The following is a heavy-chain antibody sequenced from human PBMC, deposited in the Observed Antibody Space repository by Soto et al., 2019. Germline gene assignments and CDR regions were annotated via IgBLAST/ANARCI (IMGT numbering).Heavy chain of an antibody. V-gene: IGHV1-2*04. D-gene: IGHD3-9*01. CDR1: GYTFTGYY. CDR2: INPNSGGT. Sequence: QVQLVQSGAEVKKPGAPVKVSCKASGYTFTGYYMHWVRQAPGQGLEWMGWINPNSGGTNYAQKFQGWVTMTRDKSISTAYMEVTRMRSDDTAVYFCARGVDLVLVSELGSKLRYFYWLFDYWGQGTPVTVSS. CDR3: ARGVDLVLVSELGSKLRYFYWLFDY. J-gene: IGHJ4*02.